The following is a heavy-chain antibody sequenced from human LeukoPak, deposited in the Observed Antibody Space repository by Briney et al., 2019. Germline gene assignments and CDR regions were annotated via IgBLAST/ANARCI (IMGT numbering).Heavy chain of an antibody. J-gene: IGHJ3*02. D-gene: IGHD4-23*01. V-gene: IGHV4-34*01. CDR1: GGSFSGYY. CDR3: ARGDYGGNFDAFDI. Sequence: SETLSLTCAVYGGSFSGYYWSWIRQPPGKGLEWIGEINHSGSTNYNPSLKSRVTISVDTSKNQFSLKLSSVTAADTAVYYCARGDYGGNFDAFDIRGQGTMVTVSS. CDR2: INHSGST.